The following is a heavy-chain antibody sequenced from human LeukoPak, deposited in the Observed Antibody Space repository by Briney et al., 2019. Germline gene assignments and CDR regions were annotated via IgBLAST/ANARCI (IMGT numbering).Heavy chain of an antibody. CDR3: ARSGGSYYYYGTDV. V-gene: IGHV4-59*08. J-gene: IGHJ6*02. CDR1: GGSISSYY. Sequence: ASETLSLTCTVSGGSISSYYWSWIRQPPGKGLEWIGYIYYSGSTNYNPSLKSRVTISVDTSKNQFSLKLSSVTAADTAVYYCARSGGSYYYYGTDVWGQGTTVTASS. CDR2: IYYSGST. D-gene: IGHD6-19*01.